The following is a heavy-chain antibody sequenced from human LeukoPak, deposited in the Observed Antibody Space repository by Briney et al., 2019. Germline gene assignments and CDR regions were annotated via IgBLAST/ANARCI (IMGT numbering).Heavy chain of an antibody. CDR1: GYTFTDYY. CDR2: INPNSGGT. CDR3: AGVTLRFMGDAFDL. V-gene: IGHV1-2*02. J-gene: IGHJ3*01. Sequence: ASVKVSCKAAGYTFTDYYMHWIRQAPGQGLEWMGWINPNSGGTNYAQKFQGSVSMTRDTSITTAYMERSRLRFDATAVYYCAGVTLRFMGDAFDLWGQGTMVTVSS. D-gene: IGHD3-3*01.